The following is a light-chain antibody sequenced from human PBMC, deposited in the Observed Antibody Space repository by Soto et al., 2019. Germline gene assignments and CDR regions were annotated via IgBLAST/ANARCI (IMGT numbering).Light chain of an antibody. V-gene: IGLV2-14*01. Sequence: QSALTQPASVSGSPGQSITISCTGTSSDVGAYNYVSWYQQHPGKAPKLIIYLGDQRASGVSDRFSGSKSGTSASLAINGLRSDDEADYYCAAWDDNLNAYVFGSGTKLTVL. CDR2: LGD. CDR3: AAWDDNLNAYV. CDR1: SSDVGAYNY. J-gene: IGLJ1*01.